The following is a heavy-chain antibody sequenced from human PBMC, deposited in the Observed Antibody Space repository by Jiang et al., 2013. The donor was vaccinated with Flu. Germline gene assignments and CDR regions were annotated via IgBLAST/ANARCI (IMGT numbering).Heavy chain of an antibody. Sequence: LTCAISGDSVSSNSAAWNWIRQSTSRGLEWLGRTYYRSKWYNDYAVSVKSRITINPDTSKNQFSLQLNSVTPEDTAVYYCARDRIGGSNGYDLVRGVYGMDVWGQGTTVTVSS. CDR2: TYYRSKWYN. CDR1: GDSVSSNSAA. J-gene: IGHJ6*02. CDR3: ARDRIGGSNGYDLVRGVYGMDV. D-gene: IGHD5-12*01. V-gene: IGHV6-1*01.